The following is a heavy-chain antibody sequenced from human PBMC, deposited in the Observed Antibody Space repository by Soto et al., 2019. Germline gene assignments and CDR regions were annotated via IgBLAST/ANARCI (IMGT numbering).Heavy chain of an antibody. CDR1: GFSLSTNGVA. CDR3: ALFLVSRVDFDF. D-gene: IGHD2-21*01. CDR2: VYWDDDK. J-gene: IGHJ4*02. V-gene: IGHV2-5*02. Sequence: QITLKESGPTLVKPTQTLTLTCTFSGFSLSTNGVALGWIRQPPGQDLEWLALVYWDDDKRYSPSLKSRPTITQDTSKNQVVPTVTNLHPLDTATYYCALFLVSRVDFDFWGQGNVVTVSS.